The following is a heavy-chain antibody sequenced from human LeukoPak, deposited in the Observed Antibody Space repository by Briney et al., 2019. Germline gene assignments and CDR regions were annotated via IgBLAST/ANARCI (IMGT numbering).Heavy chain of an antibody. D-gene: IGHD3-22*01. CDR2: ISSSGGST. Sequence: GRSLRLSCSASGFTFSSHAMHWVRQAPGKGLEYVSVISSSGGSTHYADSVKGRFTISRDNSKNTLYLQMSSLRAEDTAVYFCVKTQNSYYYDSGFDYWGQGTLVTASS. J-gene: IGHJ4*02. CDR3: VKTQNSYYYDSGFDY. V-gene: IGHV3-64D*09. CDR1: GFTFSSHA.